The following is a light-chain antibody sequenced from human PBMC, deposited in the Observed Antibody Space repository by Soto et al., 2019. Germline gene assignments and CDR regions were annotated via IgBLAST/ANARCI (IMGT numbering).Light chain of an antibody. Sequence: QAVVTQPPSASGTPGQRVTISCSGSSSNIGSNTVNWYQQLPGTAPKLLIYSNNQRPSGGPDRFSGSKSGTSASLAISGLQSEDEADYYCAAWDDSLNGVVFGGGTKLTVI. CDR3: AAWDDSLNGVV. CDR2: SNN. CDR1: SSNIGSNT. J-gene: IGLJ2*01. V-gene: IGLV1-44*01.